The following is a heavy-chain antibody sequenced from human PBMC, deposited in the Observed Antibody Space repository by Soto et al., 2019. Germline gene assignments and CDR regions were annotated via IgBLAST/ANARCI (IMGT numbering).Heavy chain of an antibody. CDR3: ARHGYNYGGGYFDY. CDR1: GVTVSSNY. D-gene: IGHD5-18*01. V-gene: IGHV3-66*04. CDR2: IYSGGST. J-gene: IGHJ4*02. Sequence: EVQLVEYGGGLVQPGGSLRLSCEASGVTVSSNYMSWVRQAPGKGLEWVSVIYSGGSTYYADSVKGRFTISRDNSKNTLYLQMNSLRAEDTAVYYCARHGYNYGGGYFDYWGQGTLVTVSS.